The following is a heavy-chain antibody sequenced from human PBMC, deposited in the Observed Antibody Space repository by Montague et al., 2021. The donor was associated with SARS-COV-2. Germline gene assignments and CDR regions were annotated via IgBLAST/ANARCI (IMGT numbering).Heavy chain of an antibody. CDR3: ARSAFRYFDRPGMDV. V-gene: IGHV4-61*02. Sequence: TLSLTCTVSGGSIRSDGFYWNWIRQPAGKGLEWIGRIDASGATNYKPSLKSRVIISLDRSKNQFSLKLSSVIAADTAVYYCARSAFRYFDRPGMDVWGQGTTFTVSS. CDR2: IDASGAT. J-gene: IGHJ6*02. CDR1: GGSIRSDGFY. D-gene: IGHD3-9*01.